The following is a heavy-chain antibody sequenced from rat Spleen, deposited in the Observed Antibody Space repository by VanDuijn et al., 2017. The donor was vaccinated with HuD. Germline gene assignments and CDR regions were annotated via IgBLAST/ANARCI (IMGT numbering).Heavy chain of an antibody. CDR2: IDFSGST. D-gene: IGHD1-7*01. J-gene: IGHJ4*01. CDR1: AYSITSSY. Sequence: EVQLQESGPGLVKPSQSLSLTCSVTAYSITSSYRWNWIRKFPGNKMEWMGYIDFSGSTGYNPSLKARISITRDLSKNQFFLQLNSVSTEDTAIYYCARSVWDVMDAWGQGASVTVSS. V-gene: IGHV3-1*01. CDR3: ARSVWDVMDA.